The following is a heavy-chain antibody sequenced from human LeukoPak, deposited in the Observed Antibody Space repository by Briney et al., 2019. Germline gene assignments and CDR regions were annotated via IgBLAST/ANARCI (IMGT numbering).Heavy chain of an antibody. CDR1: GFTVSSNY. CDR2: IYSGGST. CDR3: ARDADGGNSLDAFDI. Sequence: PGGSLRLSCAASGFTVSSNYMSWVRQAPGKGLEWVSVIYSGGSTYYADSVRGRFTIPRDNSKNTLYLQMNSLRAEDTAVYYCARDADGGNSLDAFDIWGQGTMVTVSS. J-gene: IGHJ3*02. D-gene: IGHD4-23*01. V-gene: IGHV3-53*01.